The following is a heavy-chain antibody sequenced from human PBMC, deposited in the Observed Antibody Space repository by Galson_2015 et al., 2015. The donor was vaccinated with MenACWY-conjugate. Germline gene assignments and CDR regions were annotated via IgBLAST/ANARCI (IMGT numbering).Heavy chain of an antibody. CDR3: ARDSSGWVIDY. J-gene: IGHJ4*02. CDR1: GFPFSSYS. V-gene: IGHV3-48*04. CDR2: IGNVITTI. D-gene: IGHD6-19*01. Sequence: SLRLSCAASGFPFSSYSMYWLRQAPGKGLEWVSYIGNVITTIHNTDSVKGRFTISRDNAKNSLYLQMNSLRAEDTAVYYCARDSSGWVIDYWGQGTLVTVSS.